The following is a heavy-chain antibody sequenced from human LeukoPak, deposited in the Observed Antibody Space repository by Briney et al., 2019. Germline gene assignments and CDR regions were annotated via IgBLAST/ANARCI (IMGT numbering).Heavy chain of an antibody. CDR3: LTLSGVWTGRPVP. J-gene: IGHJ5*02. CDR1: GFTFSSYA. D-gene: IGHD3/OR15-3a*01. CDR2: ISGSGGST. V-gene: IGHV3-23*01. Sequence: GGSLRLSCAASGFTFSSYAMSWVRQAPGKGLEWVSGISGSGGSTYYRDSVKGRFTISRDNSKNTLYLQMDSLKTEDTAIYYCLTLSGVWTGRPVPWGQGTLVTVSS.